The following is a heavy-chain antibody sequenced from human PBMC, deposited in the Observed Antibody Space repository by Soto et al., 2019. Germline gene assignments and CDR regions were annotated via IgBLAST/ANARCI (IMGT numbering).Heavy chain of an antibody. CDR1: GGSISTYY. V-gene: IGHV4-59*01. Sequence: SETLSLTCTVSGGSISTYYWHWIRQPPGKGLEWIGYIYNNGSTNYIPSLKSRVTISLDRSKKQFSLTLNSVTSADTAVYYCERGLSRSGWYAIWYWGQGALVTVSS. CDR2: IYNNGST. D-gene: IGHD6-19*01. J-gene: IGHJ4*02. CDR3: ERGLSRSGWYAIWY.